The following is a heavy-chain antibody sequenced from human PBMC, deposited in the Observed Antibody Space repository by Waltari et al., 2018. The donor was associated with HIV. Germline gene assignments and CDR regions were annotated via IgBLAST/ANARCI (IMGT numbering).Heavy chain of an antibody. D-gene: IGHD1-7*01. CDR3: ARERGLELRGRWFDP. CDR1: GFIFSSSP. CDR2: IHSGGTT. Sequence: EVQLVETGGGLLQPGGSLRLSCGASGFIFSSSPRSWVRQAPGKGLEWVSFIHSGGTTYYADSVKGRFTISRDNSKNMVYLQMNSLRAEDTAVYYCARERGLELRGRWFDPWGQGILVSVSS. V-gene: IGHV3-53*02. J-gene: IGHJ5*02.